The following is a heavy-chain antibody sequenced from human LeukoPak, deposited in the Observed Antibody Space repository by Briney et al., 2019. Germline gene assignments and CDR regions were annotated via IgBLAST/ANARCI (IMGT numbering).Heavy chain of an antibody. CDR3: ARTTTVRGTYYMDV. V-gene: IGHV4-59*01. CDR2: IYYSGST. CDR1: GGSMSSYY. D-gene: IGHD3-10*01. Sequence: SSETLSLTCTVSGGSMSSYYWSWIRQPPGKGLECIGYIYYSGSTNYNPSLKSRVTISVDTSKNQFSLKLSSVTAADTAVYYCARTTTVRGTYYMDVWGKGTTVTISS. J-gene: IGHJ6*03.